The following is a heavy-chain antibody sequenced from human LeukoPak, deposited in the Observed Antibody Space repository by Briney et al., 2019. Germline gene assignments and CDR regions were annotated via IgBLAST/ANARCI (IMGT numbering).Heavy chain of an antibody. CDR3: ARHRAQGGPAAGTVDY. V-gene: IGHV4-59*08. D-gene: IGHD6-13*01. Sequence: SETLSLTCTVSGGSISSYYWSRIRQPPGKGLELIGYMYDSGSANYNPSLKSRVTISVDTSKNQFSLKLSSVTAADTAVYYCARHRAQGGPAAGTVDYWGQGTLVTVSS. J-gene: IGHJ4*02. CDR2: MYDSGSA. CDR1: GGSISSYY.